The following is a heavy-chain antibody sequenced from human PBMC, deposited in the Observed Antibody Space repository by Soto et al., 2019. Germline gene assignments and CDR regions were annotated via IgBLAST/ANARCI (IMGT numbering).Heavy chain of an antibody. D-gene: IGHD3-16*01. Sequence: PVGSLRLSCAASVFAFSGSAMYCVRHSSGKCPEWVGRIRSKGHNYATEYAASVKGRFTISRDDSKNTAYLQMNSLQTEDTAVYYCTRDLFSYDYSRLLWFDPLGQGTLVIVS. CDR2: IRSKGHNYAT. CDR3: TRDLFSYDYSRLLWFDP. CDR1: VFAFSGSA. V-gene: IGHV3-73*01. J-gene: IGHJ5*02.